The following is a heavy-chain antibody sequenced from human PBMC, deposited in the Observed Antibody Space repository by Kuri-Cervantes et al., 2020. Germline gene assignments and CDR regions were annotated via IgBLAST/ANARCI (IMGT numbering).Heavy chain of an antibody. Sequence: GESLKISCAASGFTFSNAWMSWVRQAPGKGLEWVANIKQDGSEKYYVDSVKGRFTISRDNAKNSLYLQMNSLRAEDTAVYYCAREAEAYYVFWSDHTAYYMDVWGKGTTVTVSS. D-gene: IGHD3-3*01. CDR3: AREAEAYYVFWSDHTAYYMDV. CDR2: IKQDGSEK. V-gene: IGHV3-7*01. CDR1: GFTFSNAW. J-gene: IGHJ6*03.